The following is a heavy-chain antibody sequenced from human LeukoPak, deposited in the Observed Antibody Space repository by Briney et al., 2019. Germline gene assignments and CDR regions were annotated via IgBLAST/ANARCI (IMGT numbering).Heavy chain of an antibody. CDR3: ARERTTIVSGTTIGAY. V-gene: IGHV3-48*04. J-gene: IGHJ4*02. CDR1: GFTFSNYN. Sequence: GGSLRLSCAASGFTFSNYNMNWVPQAPGKGLEGISYIGIRSSTIDYADSVKGRFTISRDNAKNSLYLQMNSLRADDTAVYYCARERTTIVSGTTIGAYWGQGTLVTVSS. D-gene: IGHD2/OR15-2a*01. CDR2: IGIRSSTI.